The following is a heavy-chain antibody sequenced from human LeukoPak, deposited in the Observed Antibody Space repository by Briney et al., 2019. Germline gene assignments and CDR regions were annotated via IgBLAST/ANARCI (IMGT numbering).Heavy chain of an antibody. D-gene: IGHD4-17*01. CDR1: GFTFSSYA. CDR2: ISSNGGST. CDR3: AREGDGGDPWNAFDI. Sequence: PGGSLRLSCAASGFTFSSYAMHWVRQAPGKGLEYVSAISSNGGSTYYANSVKGRFTISRDNSKNTLYLQMGSLRAEDMAVYYCAREGDGGDPWNAFDIWGQGTMVTVSS. V-gene: IGHV3-64*01. J-gene: IGHJ3*02.